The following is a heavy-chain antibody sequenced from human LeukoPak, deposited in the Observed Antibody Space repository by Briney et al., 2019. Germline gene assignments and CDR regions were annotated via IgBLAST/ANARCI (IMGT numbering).Heavy chain of an antibody. CDR3: AKRPKYGNSWIDF. D-gene: IGHD6-13*01. V-gene: IGHV3-30*04. Sequence: GRSLRLSCAASGFTFSSYAMHWVRQAPGKGLEWVAVISYDGSNKYHADSVKGRFTISRDNSNSTLYLQMNSLRAEDTAVYYCAKRPKYGNSWIDFWGQGTLVTVSS. CDR1: GFTFSSYA. CDR2: ISYDGSNK. J-gene: IGHJ4*02.